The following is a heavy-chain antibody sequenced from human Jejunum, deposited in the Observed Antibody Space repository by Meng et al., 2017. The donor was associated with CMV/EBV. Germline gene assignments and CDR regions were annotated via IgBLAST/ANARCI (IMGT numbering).Heavy chain of an antibody. Sequence: VSGGSISGYYFSWIRQPPGKGLEWIGNIDYSGTTKYNPSLKSRVTISVDPSKSQLSLKLGSVSAADTAQYYCARGWGTTSPWDYWGQGMLVAVSS. CDR1: GGSISGYY. V-gene: IGHV4-59*01. J-gene: IGHJ4*02. CDR3: ARGWGTTSPWDY. D-gene: IGHD3-16*01. CDR2: IDYSGTT.